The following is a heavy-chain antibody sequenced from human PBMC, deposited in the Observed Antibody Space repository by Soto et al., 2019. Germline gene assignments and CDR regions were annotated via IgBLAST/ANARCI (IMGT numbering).Heavy chain of an antibody. J-gene: IGHJ4*02. CDR3: AKSDGYNYFDY. CDR2: ISYDGSNK. D-gene: IGHD5-12*01. Sequence: QVQLVESGGGVVQPGRSLRLSCAASGFTFSSYGMHRVRQAPGKGLEWVAVISYDGSNKYYADSVKGRFTISRDNSKNTLYLQMNSLRAEDTAVYYCAKSDGYNYFDYWGQGTLVTVSS. V-gene: IGHV3-30*18. CDR1: GFTFSSYG.